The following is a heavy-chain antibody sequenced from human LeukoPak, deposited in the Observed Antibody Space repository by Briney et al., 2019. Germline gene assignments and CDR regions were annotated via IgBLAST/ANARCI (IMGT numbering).Heavy chain of an antibody. CDR2: IWYDGSNK. Sequence: GGSLRLSCAASGFTFSSYGMHWVRQAPGKGLEWVAVIWYDGSNKYYADSVKGRFTISRDNSKNTLYLQMNSLRAEDTAVYYCARDQGAPLDYYFDYWGQGTLVNGSS. CDR1: GFTFSSYG. V-gene: IGHV3-33*01. CDR3: ARDQGAPLDYYFDY. J-gene: IGHJ4*02.